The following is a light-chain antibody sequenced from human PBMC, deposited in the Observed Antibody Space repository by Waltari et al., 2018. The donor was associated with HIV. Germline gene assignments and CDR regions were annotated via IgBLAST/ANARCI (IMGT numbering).Light chain of an antibody. CDR1: SSDIGAYNR. CDR3: SSYTTSSTWV. J-gene: IGLJ3*02. Sequence: QSALTQPPSVSGSLGQSVTISCTGTSSDIGAYNRVSWYHQSPGTAPKLRLYEVTHRPSGVPVRFAGSKSGTTASLTISGLQADDEADYYCSSYTTSSTWVFGGGTKLTVL. V-gene: IGLV2-18*02. CDR2: EVT.